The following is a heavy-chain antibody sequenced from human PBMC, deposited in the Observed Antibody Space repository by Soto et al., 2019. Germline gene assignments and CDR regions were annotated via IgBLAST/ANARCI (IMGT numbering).Heavy chain of an antibody. CDR2: ISAYNGNT. D-gene: IGHD6-19*01. CDR1: GYTFTSYG. Sequence: QVQLVQSGAEVKKPGASVKVSCKASGYTFTSYGISWVRQAPGQGLEWMGWISAYNGNTNYAQKLQGRVTMTADTXXSTAYMERGGLGADDTAVYYGARVKASGWLTWFDPWGQGPLVTVSS. CDR3: ARVKASGWLTWFDP. J-gene: IGHJ5*02. V-gene: IGHV1-18*01.